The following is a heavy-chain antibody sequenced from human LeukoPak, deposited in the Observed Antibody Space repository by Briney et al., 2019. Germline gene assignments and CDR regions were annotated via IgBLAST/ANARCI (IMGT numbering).Heavy chain of an antibody. CDR1: GGSFRGYY. V-gene: IGHV4-34*01. Sequence: SETLSLTCAAYGGSFRGYYWSWIRQPPGKGLEWIGEINHSGSTNYNPSLKSRVTISVDTSKNQFSLKLSSVTAADTAVYYCARRGYYGSGSYYIGHPYGMDVWGQGTTVTVSS. D-gene: IGHD3-10*01. CDR3: ARRGYYGSGSYYIGHPYGMDV. J-gene: IGHJ6*02. CDR2: INHSGST.